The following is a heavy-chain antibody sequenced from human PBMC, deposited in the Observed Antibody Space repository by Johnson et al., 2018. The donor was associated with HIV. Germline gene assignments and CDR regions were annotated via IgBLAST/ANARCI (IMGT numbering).Heavy chain of an antibody. Sequence: VQLVESGGGLVQPGGSLRVSCAISGFTFSTYDMHWVRQATGKGLEWVSGIGTVGDTYYPGSVKGRFTISRENAKNSLYLQMNSLRAGDTAVYYCARGRDSASHAFDIWGQGTMVSLPS. CDR2: IGTVGDT. D-gene: IGHD2-15*01. V-gene: IGHV3-13*01. J-gene: IGHJ3*02. CDR3: ARGRDSASHAFDI. CDR1: GFTFSTYD.